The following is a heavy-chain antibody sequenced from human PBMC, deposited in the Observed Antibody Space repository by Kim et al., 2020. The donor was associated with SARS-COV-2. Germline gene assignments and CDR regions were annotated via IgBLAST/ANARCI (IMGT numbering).Heavy chain of an antibody. D-gene: IGHD6-13*01. V-gene: IGHV3-30*04. Sequence: GGSLRLSCAASGFTFSSYAMHWVRQAPGKGLEWVAVISYDGSNKYYADSVKGRFTISRDNSKNTLYLQMNSLRAEDTAVYYCVFCSSSCHWGQGTLVTVSS. CDR3: VFCSSSCH. J-gene: IGHJ4*02. CDR1: GFTFSSYA. CDR2: ISYDGSNK.